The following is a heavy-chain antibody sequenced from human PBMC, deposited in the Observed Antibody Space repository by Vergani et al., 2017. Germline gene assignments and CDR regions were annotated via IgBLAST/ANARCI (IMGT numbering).Heavy chain of an antibody. CDR3: ATAMANFSYYYYMDV. J-gene: IGHJ6*03. CDR2: IYYSGST. CDR1: GGSISSYY. V-gene: IGHV4-59*01. Sequence: QVQLQESGPGLVKPSETLSLTCTVSGGSISSYYWSWIRQPPGKGLEWIGYIYYSGSTNYNPSFKSRVTISVDTSKNQFSLKLSSVTAADTAVYYCATAMANFSYYYYMDVWGKGTTVTVSS. D-gene: IGHD3-10*01.